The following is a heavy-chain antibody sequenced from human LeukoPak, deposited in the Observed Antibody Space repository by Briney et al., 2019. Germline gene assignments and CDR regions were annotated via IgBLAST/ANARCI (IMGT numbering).Heavy chain of an antibody. CDR1: GGSISSYY. J-gene: IGHJ3*02. CDR2: IYTSGST. D-gene: IGHD5-12*01. CDR3: AGGRXWRTPNDAFDI. V-gene: IGHV4-4*07. Sequence: SETLSLTCTVSGGSISSYYWSWIRQPAGKGLEWIGRIYTSGSTNYNPSLKSRVTMSVDTSKNQFSLKLSSVTAADTAVYYCAGGRXWRTPNDAFDIWGQGTMVTVSS.